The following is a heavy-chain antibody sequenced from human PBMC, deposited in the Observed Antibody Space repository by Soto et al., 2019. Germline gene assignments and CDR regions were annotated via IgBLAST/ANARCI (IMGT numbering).Heavy chain of an antibody. D-gene: IGHD5-12*01. J-gene: IGHJ4*02. CDR1: GYTFTSYG. CDR2: ISAYNCNI. Sequence: QVQLVQSGAEVKKPGASVRVSCKASGYTFTSYGITWVRQAPGKGLGWLGWISAYNCNINYAQKLQGRVTMPTDTSTSTAYMELRSLISDATAGYYCERCYSGYDRLGSNFHYWGQGTLVTVTS. V-gene: IGHV1-18*01. CDR3: ERCYSGYDRLGSNFHY.